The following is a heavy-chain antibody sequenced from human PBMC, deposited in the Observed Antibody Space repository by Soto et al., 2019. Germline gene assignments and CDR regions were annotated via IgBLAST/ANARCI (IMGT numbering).Heavy chain of an antibody. CDR2: ISGSGGST. J-gene: IGHJ1*01. D-gene: IGHD3-22*01. CDR3: AKGPKMRYYYDSSGYYYAEYFQH. V-gene: IGHV3-23*01. CDR1: GFTFSSYA. Sequence: ALRLSCAASGFTFSSYAMSWVRQAPGKGLEWVSVISGSGGSTYYADSVKGRFTISRDNSKNTLYLQMNSLRAEDTAVYYCAKGPKMRYYYDSSGYYYAEYFQHWGQGTLVTVSS.